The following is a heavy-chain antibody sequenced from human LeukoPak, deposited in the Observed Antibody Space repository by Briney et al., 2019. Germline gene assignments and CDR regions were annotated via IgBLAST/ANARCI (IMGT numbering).Heavy chain of an antibody. V-gene: IGHV3-30*04. D-gene: IGHD6-13*01. J-gene: IGHJ4*02. CDR3: ARDRRIAAAGSFDY. CDR1: GLTVTSHA. CDR2: ISYEGSDK. Sequence: GGSLRLSCAASGLTVTSHAMHWVRQAPGRGLEWVATISYEGSDKYYADSVKGRFTISRDNSKSTLYLQVNSLRAEDTALYYCARDRRIAAAGSFDYWGQGTLATVSS.